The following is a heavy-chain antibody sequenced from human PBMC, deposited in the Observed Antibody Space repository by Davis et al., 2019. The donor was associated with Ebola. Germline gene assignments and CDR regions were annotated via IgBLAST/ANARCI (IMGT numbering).Heavy chain of an antibody. Sequence: SETLSLTCAVYGGSFSGYYWSWIRQPPGKGLEWIGYIYYSGSTNYNPSLKSRVTISVDKSKNQFSLKLSSVTAADTAVYYCARETYYYDSSGYYRDAFDIWGQGTMVTVSS. CDR3: ARETYYYDSSGYYRDAFDI. V-gene: IGHV4-34*01. CDR2: IYYSGST. J-gene: IGHJ3*02. CDR1: GGSFSGYY. D-gene: IGHD3-22*01.